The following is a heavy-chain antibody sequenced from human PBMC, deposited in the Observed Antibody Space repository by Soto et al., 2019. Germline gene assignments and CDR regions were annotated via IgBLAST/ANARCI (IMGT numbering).Heavy chain of an antibody. CDR3: ARDSGSYLRPNWFDP. V-gene: IGHV1-8*01. Sequence: ASVKVSCKASGYTFTSYDINWVRQATGQGLEWMGWMNPNSGNTGYSQKFQGRVTMTRNTSISTAYMELRSLRSDDTAVYYCARDSGSYLRPNWFDPWGQGTLVTVSS. CDR1: GYTFTSYD. D-gene: IGHD1-26*01. CDR2: MNPNSGNT. J-gene: IGHJ5*02.